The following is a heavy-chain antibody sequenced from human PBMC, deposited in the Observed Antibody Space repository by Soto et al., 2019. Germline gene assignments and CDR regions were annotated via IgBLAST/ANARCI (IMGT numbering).Heavy chain of an antibody. Sequence: GGSLRLSCAASGFTFSSYSMNWVRQAPGKGLEWVSSISSSSSYIYYADSVKGRFTISRDNAKNSLYLQMNSLRAEDTAVYYCARDTREYYYYGMDVWGQGTTVTVSS. CDR2: ISSSSSYI. V-gene: IGHV3-21*01. CDR3: ARDTREYYYYGMDV. CDR1: GFTFSSYS. J-gene: IGHJ6*02.